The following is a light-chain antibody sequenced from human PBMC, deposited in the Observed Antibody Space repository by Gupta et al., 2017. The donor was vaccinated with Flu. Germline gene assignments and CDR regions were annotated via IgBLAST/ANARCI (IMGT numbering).Light chain of an antibody. CDR1: QSGVDSSQNRNY. CDR2: WAS. V-gene: IGKV4-1*01. Sequence: SLGERATINFKSSQSGVDSSQNRNYLDWYQQVPVLLPKLLICWASSREYGVPDRFSGRGSGTDFTLTVSILQAEDVAVYYFQQEDTSPLTFGGGTKVEIK. J-gene: IGKJ4*01. CDR3: QQEDTSPLT.